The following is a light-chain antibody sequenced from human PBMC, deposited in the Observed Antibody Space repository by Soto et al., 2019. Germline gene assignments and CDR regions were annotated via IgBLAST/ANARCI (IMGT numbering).Light chain of an antibody. CDR1: QSVNTN. CDR2: GAS. CDR3: QQYNNWPPHT. J-gene: IGKJ2*01. V-gene: IGKV3-15*01. Sequence: EIVMTESPATLSVSPGESATLSCRASQSVNTNLAWYQQKPGRAPRLLIHGASTRATGIPARFSGSGSGTEFTLTISSLQSEDFAVYYCQQYNNWPPHTFGQGTKLEIK.